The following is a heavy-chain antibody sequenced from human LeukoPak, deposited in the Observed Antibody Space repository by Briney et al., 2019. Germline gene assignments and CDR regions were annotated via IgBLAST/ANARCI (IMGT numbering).Heavy chain of an antibody. CDR3: AREESIGSYQFLHDY. J-gene: IGHJ4*02. D-gene: IGHD1-26*01. CDR1: GHPFTSYG. V-gene: IGHV1-18*01. CDR2: ISPYNGNT. Sequence: GASVKVSCKASGHPFTSYGISWVRQAPGQGLEWMAWISPYNGNTKYAQKFQGRVTMTTDTSTSTAYMELRSLTSDDTAVYYCAREESIGSYQFLHDYWGQGTLVTVSS.